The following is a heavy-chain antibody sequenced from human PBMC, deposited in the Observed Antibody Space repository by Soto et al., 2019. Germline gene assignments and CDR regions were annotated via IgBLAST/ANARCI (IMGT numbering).Heavy chain of an antibody. CDR1: GFTFSSYS. J-gene: IGHJ6*02. D-gene: IGHD1-26*01. Sequence: EVQLVESGGGLVKPGGSLRLSCAASGFTFSSYSMNWVRQAPGKGLEWVSSISSSSSYIYYADSVKGRFTISRDNAKNSLYLQMNSLRAEDTAVYYCASPPHAAYSGNYYYGMDVWGQGTTVTVSS. CDR3: ASPPHAAYSGNYYYGMDV. CDR2: ISSSSSYI. V-gene: IGHV3-21*01.